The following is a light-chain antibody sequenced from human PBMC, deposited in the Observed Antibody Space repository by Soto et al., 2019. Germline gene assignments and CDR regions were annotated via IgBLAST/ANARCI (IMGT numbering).Light chain of an antibody. CDR3: QQRSSWPLT. Sequence: EIVLTQSPATLSLSPGETATLSCRASQSVSSSLACYQQKPGQTPRLLIYDASNRATGIPARFSGSWSGTDFTLTVSSLEPEDFAVYYCQQRSSWPLTFGGGTKVEIK. V-gene: IGKV3-11*01. J-gene: IGKJ4*01. CDR1: QSVSSS. CDR2: DAS.